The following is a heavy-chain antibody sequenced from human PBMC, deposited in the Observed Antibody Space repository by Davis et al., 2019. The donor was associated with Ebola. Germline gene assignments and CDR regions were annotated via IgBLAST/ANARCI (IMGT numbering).Heavy chain of an antibody. Sequence: ASVQVSCKASCYTFSFYGISWVRQAPGQGLEWMGWVSAYKGITKFAQTVEGRVTMTTDTATSTAYMALRDIRPDDTAVYYCARTKDVGGMSADPGWFDPWGQGTLVTVSS. CDR1: CYTFSFYG. D-gene: IGHD2-15*01. J-gene: IGHJ5*02. V-gene: IGHV1-18*01. CDR2: VSAYKGIT. CDR3: ARTKDVGGMSADPGWFDP.